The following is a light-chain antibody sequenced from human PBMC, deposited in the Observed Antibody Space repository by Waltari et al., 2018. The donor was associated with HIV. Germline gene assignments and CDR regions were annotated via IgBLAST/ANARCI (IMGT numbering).Light chain of an antibody. V-gene: IGKV1-39*01. Sequence: DIQMAQYPSSLSASVGDRVTLTCRASQNIRNYLNWYQQKPGKAPKLLIYAASSLQSGVPSTFSGSGSGTDFALTISSLQPEDFATYYCQQSYSSPLTFGGGTKVE. CDR3: QQSYSSPLT. J-gene: IGKJ4*01. CDR1: QNIRNY. CDR2: AAS.